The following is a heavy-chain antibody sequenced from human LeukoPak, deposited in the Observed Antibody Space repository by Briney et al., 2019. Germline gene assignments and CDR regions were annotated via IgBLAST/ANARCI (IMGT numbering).Heavy chain of an antibody. D-gene: IGHD3-10*01. V-gene: IGHV3-23*01. CDR2: ISGSGGST. CDR3: ARRGGSGTYYMY. J-gene: IGHJ4*02. CDR1: GLTFSSYA. Sequence: GSLRLSCAASGLTFSSYAMSWVRQAPGKGLEWVSAISGSGGSTYYADSVKGRFTISRDNSKNTLCLQMNSLRAEDTAVYYCARRGGSGTYYMYWGQGTLVTVSS.